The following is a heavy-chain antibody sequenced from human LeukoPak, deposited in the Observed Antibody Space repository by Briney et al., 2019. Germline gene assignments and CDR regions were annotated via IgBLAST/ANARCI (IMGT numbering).Heavy chain of an antibody. CDR3: ARVTMVRGVNPDY. D-gene: IGHD3-10*01. CDR2: INPNSGGT. J-gene: IGHJ4*02. CDR1: GYTFTGYY. V-gene: IGHV1-2*02. Sequence: ASVKVSCKASGYTFTGYYMHWVRQAPGQGLEWMGWINPNSGGTNYAQKFQGRVTMTTDTSTSTAYMELRSLRSDDTAVYYCARVTMVRGVNPDYWGQGTLVTVSS.